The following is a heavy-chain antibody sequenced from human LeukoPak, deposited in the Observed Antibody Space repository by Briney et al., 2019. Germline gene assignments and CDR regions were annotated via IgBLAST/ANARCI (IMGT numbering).Heavy chain of an antibody. CDR3: ARQGGYRGYMDV. D-gene: IGHD5-18*01. V-gene: IGHV4-4*09. Sequence: KPSETLSLTCTVSGGSISSYYWSWIRQSPGKGLAWIVYIYARGSTNYNPSLKSRVLISVDMSQNQFSLKLTSVTAADPAVYYCARQGGYRGYMDVWGKGTTVTVSS. CDR1: GGSISSYY. J-gene: IGHJ6*03. CDR2: IYARGST.